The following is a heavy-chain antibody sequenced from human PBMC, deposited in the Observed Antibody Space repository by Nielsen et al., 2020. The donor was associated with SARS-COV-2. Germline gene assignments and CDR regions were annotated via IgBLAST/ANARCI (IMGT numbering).Heavy chain of an antibody. J-gene: IGHJ4*02. CDR2: IWYDGSNI. Sequence: GESLKISCAASGFTFSSSAMSWVRQAPDKGLEWVAVIWYDGSNIDYADSVKGRFIISRDNSKNTLYLQMNSLRAEDTALYYCAKIHTAMVPTDYWGQGTLVTVSS. D-gene: IGHD5-18*01. CDR1: GFTFSSSA. CDR3: AKIHTAMVPTDY. V-gene: IGHV3-33*08.